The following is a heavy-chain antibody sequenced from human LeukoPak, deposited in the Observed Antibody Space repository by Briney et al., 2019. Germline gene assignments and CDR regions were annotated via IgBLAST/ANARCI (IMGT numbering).Heavy chain of an antibody. V-gene: IGHV3-66*01. J-gene: IGHJ4*02. Sequence: GGSLRLSCAASGFSVSDHYMNWVRQAPGKGLEWVSVIHTDGSTYASDSVKGRFTISRDNSKNTLFLQMNSLRAEDTAVYFCTRVESWGQGILVTVSS. CDR2: IHTDGST. CDR1: GFSVSDHY. CDR3: TRVES.